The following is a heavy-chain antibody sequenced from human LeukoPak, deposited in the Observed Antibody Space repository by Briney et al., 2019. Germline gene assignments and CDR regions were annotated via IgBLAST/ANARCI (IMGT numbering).Heavy chain of an antibody. CDR3: ARGGCQLLSGCRWFDP. J-gene: IGHJ5*02. CDR2: INHSGST. CDR1: GGSFSGYY. D-gene: IGHD2-2*01. V-gene: IGHV4-34*01. Sequence: SETLSLTCAVYGGSFSGYYWSWIRQPPGKGLEWIGEINHSGSTNYNPSLKSRVTISVGTSKNQFSLKLSSVTAADTAVYYCARGGCQLLSGCRWFDPWGQGTLVTVSS.